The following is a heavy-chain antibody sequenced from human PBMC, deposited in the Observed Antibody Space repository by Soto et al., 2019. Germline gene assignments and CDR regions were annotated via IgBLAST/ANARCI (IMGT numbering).Heavy chain of an antibody. Sequence: ASVKVSCKGSGYTFTSYGISWVRKATGQGVEGMGCISAYNRNTNHPQTLQATVPMTTDTSTSTAYMELRSLRSDDTAVYYCARHIQADYDFWSGPSYYYGMDVWGQGTTVTVSS. CDR3: ARHIQADYDFWSGPSYYYGMDV. V-gene: IGHV1-18*01. CDR1: GYTFTSYG. D-gene: IGHD3-3*01. CDR2: ISAYNRNT. J-gene: IGHJ6*02.